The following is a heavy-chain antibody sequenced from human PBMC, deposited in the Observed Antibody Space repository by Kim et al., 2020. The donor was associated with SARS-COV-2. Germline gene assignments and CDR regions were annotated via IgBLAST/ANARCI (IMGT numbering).Heavy chain of an antibody. J-gene: IGHJ4*02. CDR2: ISHSGST. D-gene: IGHD3-10*01. V-gene: IGHV4-31*03. Sequence: SETLSLTCTVSGGSISSGGYYWSWIRQHPGKGLEWIGYISHSGSTYYNPSLKGRVSISIDTSQNQFSLRLSFVTAADTAVYYCARTYGSGSYYPLYWGQGTLVPVSS. CDR3: ARTYGSGSYYPLY. CDR1: GGSISSGGYY.